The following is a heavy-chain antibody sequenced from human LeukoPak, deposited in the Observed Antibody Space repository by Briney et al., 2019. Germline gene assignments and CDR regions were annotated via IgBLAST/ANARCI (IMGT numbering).Heavy chain of an antibody. J-gene: IGHJ4*02. CDR1: GFTFSSYA. CDR3: AREPYCSSTSCNVDY. D-gene: IGHD2-2*01. V-gene: IGHV3-23*01. Sequence: GGSLRLSCAASGFTFSSYAMSWVRQAPGKGLAWVSTISGGSGSTYCADSVKGRFTISRDNSKNTLYLQMNSLRDEDTAVYYCAREPYCSSTSCNVDYWDQGTLVTVSS. CDR2: ISGGSGST.